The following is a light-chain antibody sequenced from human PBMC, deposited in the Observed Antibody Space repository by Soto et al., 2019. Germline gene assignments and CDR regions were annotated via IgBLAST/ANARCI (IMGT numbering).Light chain of an antibody. J-gene: IGKJ1*01. V-gene: IGKV3-20*01. Sequence: EIVLTQSAGTLSLSPGERATLSCRASQSVSSSYLAGYQQKPGRSPSLLIYVASSRATGIPDRFSGSGSGTNFTLTIIRLEPEDFAVYYCQQYGSSPETFGQGTKVDI. CDR2: VAS. CDR3: QQYGSSPET. CDR1: QSVSSSY.